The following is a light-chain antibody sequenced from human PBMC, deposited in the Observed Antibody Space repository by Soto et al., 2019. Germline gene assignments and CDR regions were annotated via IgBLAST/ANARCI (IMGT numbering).Light chain of an antibody. CDR1: QSVNSD. V-gene: IGKV3-15*01. CDR3: QQYKNWPPFT. Sequence: EIVMTQSPDTLSVSPGERATLSCRASQSVNSDLAWYQKKPGQAPRLLIYGASTRATGVPARFSGSGSGTEFTLTISSLQSEDFAVYYCQQYKNWPPFTFGPGTKVDIK. J-gene: IGKJ3*01. CDR2: GAS.